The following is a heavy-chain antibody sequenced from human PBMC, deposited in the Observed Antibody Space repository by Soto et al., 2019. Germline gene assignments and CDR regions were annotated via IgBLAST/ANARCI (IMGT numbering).Heavy chain of an antibody. CDR1: GGSISSYY. V-gene: IGHV4-59*08. CDR2: IYYSGST. CDR3: ARVAEGTYYYDSSGYFDC. D-gene: IGHD3-22*01. Sequence: SETLSLTCTVSGGSISSYYWSWIRQPPGKGLEWIGYIYYSGSTNYNPSLKSRVTISVDTSKNQFSLKLSSVTAADTAVYYCARVAEGTYYYDSSGYFDCWGQGTLVT. J-gene: IGHJ4*02.